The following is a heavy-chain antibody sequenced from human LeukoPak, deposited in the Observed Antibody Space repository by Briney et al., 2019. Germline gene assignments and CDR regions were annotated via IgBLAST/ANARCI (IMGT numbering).Heavy chain of an antibody. D-gene: IGHD2-2*01. Sequence: PGGSLRLSCAASGFTFSSYEMNWVRQAPGKGLEWVSAISGSGVSTYYADSVKGRFTISRDNSKNTLYLQMNSLRSEDTAVYYCAKDCSSTSCPTSDYWGQGTLVTVSS. V-gene: IGHV3-23*01. CDR3: AKDCSSTSCPTSDY. CDR1: GFTFSSYE. CDR2: ISGSGVST. J-gene: IGHJ4*02.